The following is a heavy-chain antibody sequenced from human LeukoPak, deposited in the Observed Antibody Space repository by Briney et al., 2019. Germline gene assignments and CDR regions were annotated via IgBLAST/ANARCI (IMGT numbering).Heavy chain of an antibody. Sequence: PGGSLRLSCAASGFTVISNYMSWVRQAPGKGLEWVSLIYIGGSTYHAVTVRGRFTISRDNSKNTLCLQMNSLRAEDTAVYYCATTRYDAFDIWGQGTMVTVSS. CDR3: ATTRYDAFDI. D-gene: IGHD4-17*01. J-gene: IGHJ3*02. CDR1: GFTVISNY. CDR2: IYIGGST. V-gene: IGHV3-53*01.